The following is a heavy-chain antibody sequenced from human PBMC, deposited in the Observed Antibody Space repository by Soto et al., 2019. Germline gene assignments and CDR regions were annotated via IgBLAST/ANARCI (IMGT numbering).Heavy chain of an antibody. CDR2: ISGSGGST. J-gene: IGHJ4*02. V-gene: IGHV3-23*01. CDR3: AKEVIGATKSNY. Sequence: EVQLLESGGGLVQPGGSLRLSCAASGFTFSSYAMSWVRQAPGKGLEWVSAISGSGGSTYYADSVKGRFTISRDNSMNPLYLHMNSPRAEDTAVYYCAKEVIGATKSNYWGQGTLVTVSS. D-gene: IGHD1-26*01. CDR1: GFTFSSYA.